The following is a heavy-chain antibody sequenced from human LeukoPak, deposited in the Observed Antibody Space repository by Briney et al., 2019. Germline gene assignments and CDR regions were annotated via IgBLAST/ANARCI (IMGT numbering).Heavy chain of an antibody. J-gene: IGHJ4*02. Sequence: QPGGSLRLSCEGSGFSLSTHSMTWARQTPGKGLEWVSYISSSDIINYADSVKGRFTISRDNSKNTLYLQMNSLRAEDTAVYYCAKNPPFIVVVPAAPFDYWGQGTLVTVSS. CDR1: GFSLSTHS. D-gene: IGHD2-2*01. CDR2: ISSSDII. CDR3: AKNPPFIVVVPAAPFDY. V-gene: IGHV3-48*01.